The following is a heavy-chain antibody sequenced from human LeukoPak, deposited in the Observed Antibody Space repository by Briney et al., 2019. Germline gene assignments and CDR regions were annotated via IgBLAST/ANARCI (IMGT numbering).Heavy chain of an antibody. D-gene: IGHD5-24*01. CDR1: GRPMSGSR. CDR3: GRGYAYNPY. Sequence: PSDTVSLICTVCGRPMSGSRWLWPRQPPGRGLQWIAYICYCGGTDYRPSLKSRVTISVDTSKNQFSLRVGSVAAPDPGVYFCGRGYAYNPYWGQGTLVTVSS. CDR2: ICYCGGT. V-gene: IGHV4-59*08. J-gene: IGHJ4*02.